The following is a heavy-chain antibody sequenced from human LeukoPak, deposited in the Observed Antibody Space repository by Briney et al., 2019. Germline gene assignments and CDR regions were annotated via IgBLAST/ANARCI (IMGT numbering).Heavy chain of an antibody. J-gene: IGHJ4*02. CDR1: GGTFSSYA. D-gene: IGHD4-17*01. CDR3: ARGGEALRDYGEFDY. CDR2: IIPIFGTA. Sequence: GASVKVSCKASGGTFSSYAISWVRQAPGQGPEWMGGIIPIFGTANYAQKFQGRVTITADESTSTAYMELSSLRSEDTAVYYCARGGEALRDYGEFDYWGQGTLVTVSS. V-gene: IGHV1-69*13.